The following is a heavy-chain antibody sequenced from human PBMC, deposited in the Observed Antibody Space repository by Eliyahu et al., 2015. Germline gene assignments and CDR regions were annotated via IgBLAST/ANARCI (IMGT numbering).Heavy chain of an antibody. J-gene: IGHJ3*02. CDR1: GFTFSSXA. V-gene: IGHV3-23*04. D-gene: IGHD4-17*01. CDR3: AKDPYGDPTAFDI. Sequence: EVQLVESGGGLVHPGGSLRLSCAXSGFTFSSXAMXWVRQAPGKGLXWVSAIXXSGGGTYYADSVKGRFTISRDNSKNTLFLQMNSLRADDTALYYCAKDPYGDPTAFDIWGQGTMVTVSS. CDR2: IXXSGGGT.